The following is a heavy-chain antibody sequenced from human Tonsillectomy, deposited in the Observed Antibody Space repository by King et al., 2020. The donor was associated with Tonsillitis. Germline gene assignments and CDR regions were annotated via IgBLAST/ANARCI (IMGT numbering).Heavy chain of an antibody. CDR3: ARAQVSGPDWYFDL. Sequence: QLQESGPGLVKPSETLSLTCTVSGGSISSYYWSWIRQPPGKGLEWIGYIYYSGSTNYNPSLKSRVTISVDTSKNQFSLKLSSVTAADTAVYYCARAQVSGPDWYFDLWGRGTLVTVSS. D-gene: IGHD6-6*01. J-gene: IGHJ2*01. V-gene: IGHV4-59*01. CDR1: GGSISSYY. CDR2: IYYSGST.